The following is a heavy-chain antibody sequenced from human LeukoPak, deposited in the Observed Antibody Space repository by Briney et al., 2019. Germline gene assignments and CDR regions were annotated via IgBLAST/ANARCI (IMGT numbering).Heavy chain of an antibody. Sequence: PSETLSLTCTVSGGSVSSGSYYWSWIRQPPGKGLEWIGYIYYSGSTNYNPSLKSRVIISVDTSKNQFSLKLSSVTAADMAVYYCARDPAPSSWYYYGMDVWGQGTTVTVSS. V-gene: IGHV4-61*01. D-gene: IGHD6-13*01. CDR1: GGSVSSGSYY. J-gene: IGHJ6*02. CDR3: ARDPAPSSWYYYGMDV. CDR2: IYYSGST.